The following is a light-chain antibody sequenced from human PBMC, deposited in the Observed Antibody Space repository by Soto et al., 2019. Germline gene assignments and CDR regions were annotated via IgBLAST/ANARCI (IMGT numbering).Light chain of an antibody. CDR2: SNN. Sequence: QSVLTQPPSASGTPGQTVTISCYGSSSNIGSNYVYWYQQLPGTAPKLLIYSNNQRPSGVPDRFSGSKSGTSASLAISGLRSEDEADYYCAAWDDSLSGRVFGGGTKLTVL. J-gene: IGLJ3*02. CDR3: AAWDDSLSGRV. CDR1: SSNIGSNY. V-gene: IGLV1-47*02.